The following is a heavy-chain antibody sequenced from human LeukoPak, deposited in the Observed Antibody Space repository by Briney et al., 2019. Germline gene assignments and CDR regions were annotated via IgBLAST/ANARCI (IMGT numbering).Heavy chain of an antibody. D-gene: IGHD3-22*01. Sequence: VASVKVSCKGSDYTFTSYGISWVRQAPGQGLEWMGWISAYNGNTNYAQKFQGRVTITADKSTSTAYMELSSLRSEDTAVYYCARVLASGYDVGLIDYWGQGTLVTVSS. CDR1: DYTFTSYG. CDR3: ARVLASGYDVGLIDY. J-gene: IGHJ4*02. CDR2: ISAYNGNT. V-gene: IGHV1-18*01.